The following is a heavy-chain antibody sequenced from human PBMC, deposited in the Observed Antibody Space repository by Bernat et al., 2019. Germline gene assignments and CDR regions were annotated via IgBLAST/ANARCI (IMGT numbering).Heavy chain of an antibody. V-gene: IGHV4-31*03. Sequence: QVQLQESGPGLVKPSQTLSLTCTVSGGSISSGGYYWSWIRQHPGKGLEWIGYIYYSGSTYYNPSLKSRVTISVDTSKNQFSLKLSSVTAADTAVDYCARTTSYYGSGSWTAYYYYGMDVWGQGPTVTVSS. CDR1: GGSISSGGYY. D-gene: IGHD3-10*01. CDR2: IYYSGST. J-gene: IGHJ6*02. CDR3: ARTTSYYGSGSWTAYYYYGMDV.